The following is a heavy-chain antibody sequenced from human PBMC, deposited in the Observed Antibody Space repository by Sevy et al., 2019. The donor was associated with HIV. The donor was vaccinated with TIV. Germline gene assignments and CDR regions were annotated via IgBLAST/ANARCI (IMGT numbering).Heavy chain of an antibody. J-gene: IGHJ2*01. D-gene: IGHD2-15*01. V-gene: IGHV4-39*01. CDR3: ARHRAYCSDGSCYSPWYFNL. CDR1: GGSISSSPYY. CDR2: FYDTGSA. Sequence: SETLSLTCTVSGGSISSSPYYWSWIRQPPGKGLEWIGSFYDTGSAHYNPSLKSRVTISVDTSKNQFSLRLSSVTAADTALYYCARHRAYCSDGSCYSPWYFNLWGRGTLVTISS.